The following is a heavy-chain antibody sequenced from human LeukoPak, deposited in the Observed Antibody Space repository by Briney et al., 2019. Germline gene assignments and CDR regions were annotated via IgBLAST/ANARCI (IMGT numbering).Heavy chain of an antibody. D-gene: IGHD6-13*01. J-gene: IGHJ3*01. V-gene: IGHV3-74*01. CDR1: GFTFSSYW. CDR3: AREIGAAAPDYTFDV. CDR2: VNSDESTT. Sequence: GGSLRLSCAASGFTFSSYWMHWVRQAPGEGLAWVSRVNSDESTTSYADPVKGRFTISRDNAKKMLYLQMNSLRVEDTAVYYCAREIGAAAPDYTFDVWGQGTMVTVSS.